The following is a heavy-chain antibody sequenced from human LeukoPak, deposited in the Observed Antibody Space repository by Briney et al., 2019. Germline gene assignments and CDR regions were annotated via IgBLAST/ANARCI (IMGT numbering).Heavy chain of an antibody. CDR3: AKAVSYCSGGSCYSGLDY. D-gene: IGHD2-15*01. V-gene: IGHV3-23*01. Sequence: GGSLRLSCAASGFTFSSYAMSWVRQAPGKGLEWVSTISGNGDSTYYADSVKGRFTISRDSSKNTLYLQMNSLTAEDTAVYYCAKAVSYCSGGSCYSGLDYWGQGTLVTVSS. CDR1: GFTFSSYA. CDR2: ISGNGDST. J-gene: IGHJ4*02.